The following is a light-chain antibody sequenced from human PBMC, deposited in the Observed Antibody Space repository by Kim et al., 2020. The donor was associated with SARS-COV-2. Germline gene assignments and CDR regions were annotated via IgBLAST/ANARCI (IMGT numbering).Light chain of an antibody. CDR1: TGAVTGGHY. CDR3: FLSYNNARFWV. J-gene: IGLJ3*02. CDR2: DTS. Sequence: GTVTLTCGSSTGAVTGGHYPYWLQQKPGQAPRTLISDTSNKHSWTPARFSGSLLGGKAALTLSGAQPEDEADYYCFLSYNNARFWVFGGGTQLTVL. V-gene: IGLV7-46*01.